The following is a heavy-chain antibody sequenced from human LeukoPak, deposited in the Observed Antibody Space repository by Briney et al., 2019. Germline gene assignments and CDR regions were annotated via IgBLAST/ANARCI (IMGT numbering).Heavy chain of an antibody. CDR1: AYSLTDLS. V-gene: IGHV1-24*01. CDR2: YDPDDDRR. Sequence: ASVKVSCKVSAYSLTDLSIHWVRQAPGKGLEWMGGYDPDDDRRISAQKFQGRLTMTEDASADTAYMELSSLGPEDTAVYYCTKTSDSDSYDYVWASFALWGQGTLVTVSS. CDR3: TKTSDSDSYDYVWASFAL. D-gene: IGHD3-16*01. J-gene: IGHJ4*02.